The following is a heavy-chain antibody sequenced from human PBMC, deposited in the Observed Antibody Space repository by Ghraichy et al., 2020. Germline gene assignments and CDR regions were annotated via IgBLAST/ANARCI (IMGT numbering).Heavy chain of an antibody. CDR3: ARVRDSSGYYFYYGMDV. D-gene: IGHD6-19*01. CDR2: IYSRGST. V-gene: IGHV4-59*01. CDR1: GASTSSDH. Sequence: SQTLSLTCTVSGASTSSDHWSWSRQSPGKGLDWIGYIYSRGSTNYNPSLKSRVTISVDTSKNQFSLKLSSVTAADTAVYYCARVRDSSGYYFYYGMDVWGQGTTVTVSS. J-gene: IGHJ6*02.